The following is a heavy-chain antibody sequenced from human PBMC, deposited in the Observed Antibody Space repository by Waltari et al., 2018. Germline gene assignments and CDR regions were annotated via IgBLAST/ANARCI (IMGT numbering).Heavy chain of an antibody. CDR3: GRLGGSMTTYQTFRDH. CDR1: DYSIIIGYY. D-gene: IGHD2-21*01. Sequence: RESGPGLVRTSVTLSLNCDVPDYSIIIGYYLGWIRQPPGKGVEWIARINYSGKRYINPSFESRVTISVDTSSNQFSLQLHSVTAADTAVYFCGRLGGSMTTYQTFRDHWGQGILVNVSS. CDR2: INYSGKR. V-gene: IGHV4-38-2*01. J-gene: IGHJ5*02.